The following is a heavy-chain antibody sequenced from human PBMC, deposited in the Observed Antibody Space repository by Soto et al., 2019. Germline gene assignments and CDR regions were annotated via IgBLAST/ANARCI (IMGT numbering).Heavy chain of an antibody. V-gene: IGHV4-4*02. CDR3: ASRDPGTSVDY. CDR2: IYRTGST. Sequence: SETLSLTCAVSGGSFTSNNWWTWVRQPPGQGLEWIGEIYRTGSTNYNPSLKSRVTISLDKSENQFSLKVTSLTAADPAVYYCASRDPGTSVDYWGQGTLVTVSS. D-gene: IGHD1-7*01. J-gene: IGHJ4*02. CDR1: GGSFTSNNW.